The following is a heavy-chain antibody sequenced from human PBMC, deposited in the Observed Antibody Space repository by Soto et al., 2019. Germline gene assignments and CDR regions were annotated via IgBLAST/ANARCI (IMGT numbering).Heavy chain of an antibody. CDR1: GFTFSSYG. CDR2: ISSSGSTI. V-gene: IGHV3-48*03. Sequence: GGSLRLSCATSGFTFSSYGMNWVRQAPGKGLEWVSYISSSGSTIYYADSVKGRFTISRDNAKNSLYLQMDSLRAEDTAVYYCARDQEAGSFFPYYYGMYVWGKGTTVKVSS. J-gene: IGHJ6*04. D-gene: IGHD6-13*01. CDR3: ARDQEAGSFFPYYYGMYV.